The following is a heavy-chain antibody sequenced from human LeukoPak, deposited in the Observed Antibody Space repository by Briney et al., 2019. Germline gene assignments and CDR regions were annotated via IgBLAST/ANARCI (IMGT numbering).Heavy chain of an antibody. Sequence: GGSLRLSCAAYGFTFRDGYMSWVRQAPGKRLEWLAFIYVSGTTFYAASVKGRFTISRDNSKNTVYLQMNNLRAEDTALYYCGRHAYGGSPPLSWGQGALVTVSS. CDR3: GRHAYGGSPPLS. V-gene: IGHV3-53*01. J-gene: IGHJ4*02. CDR1: GFTFRDGY. CDR2: IYVSGTT. D-gene: IGHD3-10*01.